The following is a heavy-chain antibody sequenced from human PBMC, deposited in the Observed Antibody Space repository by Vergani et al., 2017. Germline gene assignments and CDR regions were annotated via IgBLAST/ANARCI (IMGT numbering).Heavy chain of an antibody. V-gene: IGHV1-69*12. CDR1: GGTFSSYA. Sequence: QVQLVQSGAEVKKPGSSVKVSCKASGGTFSSYAISWVRQAPGQGLEWMGGIIPIFGTANYAQKFQGRVTITADESTSTAYMELSSLRSEDTAVYYCARVLFTDDGYKYRGLGMDVWGQGTTVTVSS. CDR3: ARVLFTDDGYKYRGLGMDV. J-gene: IGHJ6*02. CDR2: IIPIFGTA. D-gene: IGHD5-24*01.